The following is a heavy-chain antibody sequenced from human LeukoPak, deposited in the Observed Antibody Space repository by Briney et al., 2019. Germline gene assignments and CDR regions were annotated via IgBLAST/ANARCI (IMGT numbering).Heavy chain of an antibody. D-gene: IGHD3-22*01. CDR3: ASLNYYDSSGPFDAFDI. J-gene: IGHJ3*02. Sequence: SQTLSLTCTVSGGSLSSGSYYWSWIRQPPGRGLEWIGYIYYSGSTKYNPSLKSRVTISVDTSKNQFSLKLSSVTAADTAVYYCASLNYYDSSGPFDAFDIWGQGTMVTVSS. V-gene: IGHV4-61*01. CDR1: GGSLSSGSYY. CDR2: IYYSGST.